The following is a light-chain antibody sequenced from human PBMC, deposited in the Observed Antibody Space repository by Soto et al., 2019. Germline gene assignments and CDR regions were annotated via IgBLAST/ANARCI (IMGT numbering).Light chain of an antibody. J-gene: IGKJ3*01. Sequence: EIVLTQSPATLSLSPGERAILSCRASPSVSTYLAWYQQKPGQAPRLLIFDASNRATGIPARFSGSGSGTDFTLTISSLEPEDLAVYYCQQRADWPATFGPGTKVDIK. V-gene: IGKV3-11*01. CDR3: QQRADWPAT. CDR2: DAS. CDR1: PSVSTY.